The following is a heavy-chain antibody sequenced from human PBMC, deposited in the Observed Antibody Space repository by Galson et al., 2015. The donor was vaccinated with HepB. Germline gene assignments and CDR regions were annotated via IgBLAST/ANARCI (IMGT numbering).Heavy chain of an antibody. Sequence: SLRLSCAASGFSVSDNYMTWVRQAPGKGLECVSVIYSGGSTFYADSVRGRFTISRDSSKNTLYLQMNSLRAEDTAVYYCARDRYYEGSGNYYSDNWGQGTLVTVSS. CDR3: ARDRYYEGSGNYYSDN. CDR2: IYSGGST. D-gene: IGHD3-22*01. V-gene: IGHV3-53*01. CDR1: GFSVSDNY. J-gene: IGHJ4*02.